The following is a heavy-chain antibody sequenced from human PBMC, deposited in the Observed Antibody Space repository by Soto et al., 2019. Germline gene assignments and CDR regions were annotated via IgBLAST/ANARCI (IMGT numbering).Heavy chain of an antibody. Sequence: SETLSLTCAVYGGSFSGYYWSWIRQPPGKGLEWIGEINHSGSTNYNPSLKSRVTISGDTSKNQFSLKLSSVTAADTAVYYCARGGWSIAARRGATFDYWGQGTPVTVSS. V-gene: IGHV4-34*01. J-gene: IGHJ4*02. CDR1: GGSFSGYY. CDR3: ARGGWSIAARRGATFDY. D-gene: IGHD6-6*01. CDR2: INHSGST.